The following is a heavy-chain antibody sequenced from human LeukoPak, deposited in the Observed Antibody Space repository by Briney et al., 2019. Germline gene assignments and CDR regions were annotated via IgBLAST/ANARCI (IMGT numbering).Heavy chain of an antibody. CDR2: ISGSGPYT. Sequence: PGGSLRLSCAASGFTFSSYAMSWVRQAPGKGLEWVSGISGSGPYTFYTDSVKGQFTISRDSSKNTLYLQMNSLRAEDTALYYCAKHGYCSGISCFFDFWGQGTLVTVSS. J-gene: IGHJ4*02. D-gene: IGHD2-2*03. CDR1: GFTFSSYA. CDR3: AKHGYCSGISCFFDF. V-gene: IGHV3-23*01.